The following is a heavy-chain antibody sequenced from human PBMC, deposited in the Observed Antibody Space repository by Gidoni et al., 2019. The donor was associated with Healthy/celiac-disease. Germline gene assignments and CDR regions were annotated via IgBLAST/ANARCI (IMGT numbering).Heavy chain of an antibody. Sequence: EVQLVESGGGLVKPGGSLSPSCVVSGFSFSSYSMNWVRQAPGKGLEWVSAISSSSSYIYYADSVKGRFTISRDNAKNSLYLQMNSLRAEDTAVYYCARGDVVITTYFDYWSQGTLVTVSS. D-gene: IGHD3-22*01. CDR2: ISSSSSYI. J-gene: IGHJ4*02. CDR1: GFSFSSYS. V-gene: IGHV3-21*01. CDR3: ARGDVVITTYFDY.